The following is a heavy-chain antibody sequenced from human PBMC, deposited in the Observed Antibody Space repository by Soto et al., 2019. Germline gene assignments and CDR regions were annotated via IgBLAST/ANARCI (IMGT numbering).Heavy chain of an antibody. D-gene: IGHD4-17*01. Sequence: ASGKVCCKASGGTFSSYAISWVRQAPGQGLEWMGGIIPIFGTANYAQKFQGRVTITADESTSTAYMELSSLRSEDTAVYYCARGEFTVTPRHNWFDPWGQGTLVTVSS. J-gene: IGHJ5*02. CDR3: ARGEFTVTPRHNWFDP. CDR1: GGTFSSYA. CDR2: IIPIFGTA. V-gene: IGHV1-69*13.